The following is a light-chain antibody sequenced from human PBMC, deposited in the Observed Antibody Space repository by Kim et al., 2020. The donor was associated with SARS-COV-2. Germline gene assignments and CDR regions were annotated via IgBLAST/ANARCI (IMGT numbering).Light chain of an antibody. CDR2: DVS. CDR1: GSDVGGYNY. Sequence: QEIALSSTGTGSDVGGYNYVSWYQQHPGKPPKLMIYDVSNRPSGVSNRFSGSKSGNTASLTISGLQAEDEADYYCSSYTSSSTVVFGGGTQLTVL. CDR3: SSYTSSSTVV. V-gene: IGLV2-14*03. J-gene: IGLJ2*01.